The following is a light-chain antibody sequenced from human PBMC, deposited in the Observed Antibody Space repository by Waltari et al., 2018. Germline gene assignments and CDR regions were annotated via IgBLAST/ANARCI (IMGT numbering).Light chain of an antibody. CDR2: KDN. CDR3: QSSYSSGSYVV. Sequence: SYELTHSPSVSVSPGQTASITCSGAAVPNQDAYWYQQKPGQAPVMVIYKDNERPSGIPERFSGSNSGTTVTLTISGVQAEDEAYYYCQSSYSSGSYVVFGGGTKLSVL. J-gene: IGLJ2*01. CDR1: AVPNQD. V-gene: IGLV3-25*03.